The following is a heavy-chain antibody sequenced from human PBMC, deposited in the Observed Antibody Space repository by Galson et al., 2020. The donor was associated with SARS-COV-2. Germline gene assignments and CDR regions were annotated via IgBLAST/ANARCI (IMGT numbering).Heavy chain of an antibody. V-gene: IGHV3-48*03. CDR1: GFTFSDYE. CDR3: ASPYLAAASFFGAFDI. J-gene: IGHJ3*02. CDR2: ISSSGTNI. D-gene: IGHD6-13*01. Sequence: GSLRLSCAGSGFTFSDYEMNWVRQGPGKGLEWVSYISSSGTNIYYADSVKGRFTISRDKAKNSLYLQMTSLRAEDTAVYYCASPYLAAASFFGAFDIWGPGTMVTVSS.